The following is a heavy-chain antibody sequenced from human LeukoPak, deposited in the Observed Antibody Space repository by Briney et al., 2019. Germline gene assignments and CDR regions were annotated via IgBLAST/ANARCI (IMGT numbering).Heavy chain of an antibody. CDR2: ISGDGRST. CDR1: EFTFSSYW. Sequence: GGSLRLSCAASEFTFSSYWMHWVRQAPGKGLVWVSRISGDGRSTSYADSVKGRFTISRDNSKNTLYLQMNSLRAEDTAVYYCAKDTLGYCSSTSCLFDYWGQGTLVTVSS. V-gene: IGHV3-74*01. D-gene: IGHD2-2*01. CDR3: AKDTLGYCSSTSCLFDY. J-gene: IGHJ4*02.